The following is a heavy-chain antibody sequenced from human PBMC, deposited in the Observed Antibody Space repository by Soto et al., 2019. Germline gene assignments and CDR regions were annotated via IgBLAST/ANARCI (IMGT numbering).Heavy chain of an antibody. Sequence: SETLSLTCTVSGGSISSGNYYWSWIRQPPGKGLEWIGFISYSGSAHYNPSLKSRVNMSVDTSKKQFSLNLSFVTAADTAVYYCATMGTPATGLYYFDFWGQGTLVTVSS. J-gene: IGHJ4*02. D-gene: IGHD2-15*01. CDR2: ISYSGSA. CDR1: GGSISSGNYY. CDR3: ATMGTPATGLYYFDF. V-gene: IGHV4-30-4*01.